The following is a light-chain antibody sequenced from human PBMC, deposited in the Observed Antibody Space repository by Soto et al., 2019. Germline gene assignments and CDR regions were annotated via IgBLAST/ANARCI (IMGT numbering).Light chain of an antibody. J-gene: IGKJ2*01. V-gene: IGKV3-20*01. CDR1: QSVYNNY. CDR2: GAS. Sequence: EIVLTQSPGTLSLSPGERATLSCRASQSVYNNYLAWYQQKPGQTPRLLVNGASNRATGIPDRFSGGGSGTDITLTIRSLEPEDFAVYYCQQYGLPPHSFGQGTRVEIK. CDR3: QQYGLPPHS.